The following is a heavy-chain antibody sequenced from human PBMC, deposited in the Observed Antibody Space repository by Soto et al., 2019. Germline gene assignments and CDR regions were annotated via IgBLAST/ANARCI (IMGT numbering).Heavy chain of an antibody. D-gene: IGHD2-21*02. CDR1: GGSITPYY. Sequence: QVQLQESGPGLVKPSETLSLTCNVSGGSITPYYWSWVRQPPGKGLEWIGYIYFAGTTTYNPSLKSRVNMSVDTSENQFSLKLTSVTAADTAVYYCARLGGYFQALDSWGQGTLVTVST. J-gene: IGHJ4*02. CDR3: ARLGGYFQALDS. CDR2: IYFAGTT. V-gene: IGHV4-59*08.